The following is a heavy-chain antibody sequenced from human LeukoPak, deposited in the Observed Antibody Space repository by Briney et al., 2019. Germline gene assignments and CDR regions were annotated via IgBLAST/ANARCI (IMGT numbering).Heavy chain of an antibody. CDR1: GDSISSTTYW. D-gene: IGHD4-11*01. CDR2: MSYVGIT. J-gene: IGHJ4*02. Sequence: SETLSLTCTVSGDSISSTTYWWGWIRQSPGKGLEWIGSMSYVGITSYNPSLKSRATISVDTSKNQFSLMLSSVTAADTAVYYCTRLPLDYSLDHWGQGTPASVSS. CDR3: TRLPLDYSLDH. V-gene: IGHV4-39*01.